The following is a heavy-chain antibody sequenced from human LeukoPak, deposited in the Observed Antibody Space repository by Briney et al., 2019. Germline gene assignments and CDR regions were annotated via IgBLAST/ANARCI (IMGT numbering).Heavy chain of an antibody. CDR1: GFTFTGYY. CDR2: IIPNSGAT. CDR3: ARAIRTGLFDY. D-gene: IGHD3/OR15-3a*01. Sequence: ASVKVSCKTSGFTFTGYYMHWVRQAPGQGPEWMGRIIPNSGATNCAKRFQGRVTMTRDTSISTVYMELSSLGADDTAIYYCARAIRTGLFDYWGQGTLLTVSS. V-gene: IGHV1-2*06. J-gene: IGHJ4*02.